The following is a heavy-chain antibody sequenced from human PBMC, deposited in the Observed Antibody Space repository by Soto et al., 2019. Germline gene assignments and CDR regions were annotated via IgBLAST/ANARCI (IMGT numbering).Heavy chain of an antibody. V-gene: IGHV4-4*02. CDR1: GDSITSDTW. CDR3: TAIGYYSLDY. D-gene: IGHD5-12*01. Sequence: QVQLQESGPGLVKPSGTLSLTCSVSGDSITSDTWWSWVRQSPGKGLEWIGEIYHFGRTHYNPSLKSRVIISVVTSKNDFSLTLSSVTAADTAVYYCTAIGYYSLDYWGQGSLVTVSS. J-gene: IGHJ4*02. CDR2: IYHFGRT.